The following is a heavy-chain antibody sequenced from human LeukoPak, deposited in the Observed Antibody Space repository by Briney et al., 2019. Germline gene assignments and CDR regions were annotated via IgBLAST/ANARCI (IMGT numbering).Heavy chain of an antibody. V-gene: IGHV3-21*01. J-gene: IGHJ6*02. CDR2: ISSSSSYI. D-gene: IGHD3-10*01. Sequence: PGGSLRLSCAASGFTFSSYSMNRVRQAPGKGLEWVSSISSSSSYIYYADSVKGRFTISRDNAKNSLYLQMNSLRAEDTAVYYCARARGDYYYYGMDVWGQGTTVTVSS. CDR1: GFTFSSYS. CDR3: ARARGDYYYYGMDV.